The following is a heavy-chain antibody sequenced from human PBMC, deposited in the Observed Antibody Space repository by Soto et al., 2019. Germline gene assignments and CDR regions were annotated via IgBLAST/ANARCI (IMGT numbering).Heavy chain of an antibody. CDR3: ARANYGGNLGY. V-gene: IGHV4-59*01. Sequence: SEAQSLTCAVSGCSMNNDFWSWVRQSPGKGLEWIGYIYSSGSTKYNSSLTSRVTISIDTSKNQFSLKMTSVTAADTAIYFCARANYGGNLGYWGQGTLVTVSS. J-gene: IGHJ4*02. D-gene: IGHD4-17*01. CDR1: GCSMNNDF. CDR2: IYSSGST.